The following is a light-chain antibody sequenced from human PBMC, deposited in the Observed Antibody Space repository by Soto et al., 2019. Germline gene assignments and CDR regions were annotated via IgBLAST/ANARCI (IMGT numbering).Light chain of an antibody. Sequence: DIQLTQSPFTLSGSVGDRVTLTCMASQTISSWSAWYQQKPGKAPKLLIYKASTLKSGVPSRFSGSGSGTEFTLTISSLQPDDFATYYCQHYNSYSEAFGQGTKVDI. CDR2: KAS. CDR3: QHYNSYSEA. CDR1: QTISSW. V-gene: IGKV1-5*03. J-gene: IGKJ1*01.